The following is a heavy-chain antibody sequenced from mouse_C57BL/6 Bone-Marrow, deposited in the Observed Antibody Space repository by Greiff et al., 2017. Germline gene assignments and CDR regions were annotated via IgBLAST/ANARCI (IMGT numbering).Heavy chain of an antibody. V-gene: IGHV1-81*01. CDR2: IYPRSGNP. CDR3: AREGHLRPYYAMDY. J-gene: IGHJ4*01. D-gene: IGHD3-2*02. Sequence: QVQLKQSGAELARPGASVKLSCKASGYTFTSYGISWVKQSTGQGLEWIGEIYPRSGNPYYNEKFKGKATLTADKSSSTAYIELRSLTSEDSAVYFCAREGHLRPYYAMDYWGQGTSVTVSS. CDR1: GYTFTSYG.